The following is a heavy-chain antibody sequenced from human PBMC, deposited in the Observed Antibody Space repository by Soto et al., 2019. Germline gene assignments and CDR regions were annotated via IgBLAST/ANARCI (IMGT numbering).Heavy chain of an antibody. CDR3: ARRKLASLDQ. CDR2: INPASQLR. Sequence: QVVLLQSGTEVKRPGSSVKVSCKASGVPFNSYGFAWVRQAPGRGLEWVGRINPASQLRNYEQSLQGRVTITSDTATTTASMELRGLTSDDKAVYYCARRKLASLDQWCQGTLVTGSS. J-gene: IGHJ4*02. V-gene: IGHV1-69*09. CDR1: GVPFNSYG.